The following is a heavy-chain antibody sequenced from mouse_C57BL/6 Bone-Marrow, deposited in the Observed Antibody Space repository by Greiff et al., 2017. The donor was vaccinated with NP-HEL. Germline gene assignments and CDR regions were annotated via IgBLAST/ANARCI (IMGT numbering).Heavy chain of an antibody. V-gene: IGHV2-2*01. D-gene: IGHD2-5*01. CDR3: ASPGYYSNSSWFAY. J-gene: IGHJ3*01. CDR2: IWSGGST. CDR1: GFSLTSYG. Sequence: VQLQQSGPGLVQPSQSLSITCTVSGFSLTSYGVHWVRQSPGKGLEWLGVIWSGGSTDYNAAFISRLSLSKDNSKSQVFFKMNSLQADDPAIYYCASPGYYSNSSWFAYWGQGTLVTVSA.